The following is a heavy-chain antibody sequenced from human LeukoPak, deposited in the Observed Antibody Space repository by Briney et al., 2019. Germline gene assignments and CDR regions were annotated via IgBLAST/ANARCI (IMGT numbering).Heavy chain of an antibody. J-gene: IGHJ4*02. Sequence: SETLSLTCTVSGGSISSSTYYWGWIRQPPGKGLEWVGSIYYSGGTYYNPSLRGRVTISVDTSKNQFSLNLSSVTAADTAMYYRARHVTSLGAGFPFDYWGQGTLVTVSS. CDR2: IYYSGGT. V-gene: IGHV4-39*01. CDR3: ARHVTSLGAGFPFDY. D-gene: IGHD3-16*01. CDR1: GGSISSSTYY.